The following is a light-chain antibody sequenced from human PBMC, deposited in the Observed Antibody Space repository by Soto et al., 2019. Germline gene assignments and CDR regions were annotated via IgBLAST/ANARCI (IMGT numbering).Light chain of an antibody. Sequence: ETVLTQSPATLSLSPGERATLSCRASQSVSSYLAWYQQKPGQAPRLPIYDASNRATGIPARFSGSGSGTDFTLTISSLEPEDFAVYYCQQRSNWITFGGGTKVEIK. CDR1: QSVSSY. V-gene: IGKV3-11*01. CDR3: QQRSNWIT. J-gene: IGKJ4*01. CDR2: DAS.